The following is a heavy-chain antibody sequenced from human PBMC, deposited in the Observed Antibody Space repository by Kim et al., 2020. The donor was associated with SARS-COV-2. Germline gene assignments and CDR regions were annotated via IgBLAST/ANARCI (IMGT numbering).Heavy chain of an antibody. CDR2: IYYSGST. Sequence: SETLSLTCTVSGGSISSGGYYWSWIRQHPGKGLEWIGYIYYSGSTYYNPSLKSRVTISVDTSKNQFSLKLSSVTAADTAVYYCARESQGVWNDKGDAFDIWGQGTMVTVSS. V-gene: IGHV4-31*03. D-gene: IGHD1-1*01. CDR1: GGSISSGGYY. J-gene: IGHJ3*02. CDR3: ARESQGVWNDKGDAFDI.